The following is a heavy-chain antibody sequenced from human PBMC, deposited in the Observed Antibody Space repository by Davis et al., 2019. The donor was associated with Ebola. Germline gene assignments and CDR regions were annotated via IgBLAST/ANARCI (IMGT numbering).Heavy chain of an antibody. V-gene: IGHV3-64*01. CDR2: ISSNGGST. CDR3: ARDRVWFGELGYYYGMDV. Sequence: GESLKISCAASGFTFSSHAMHWVRQAPGKGLEYVSAISSNGGSTYYANFVKGRFTISRDNSKNTLYLQMGSLRAEDMAVYYCARDRVWFGELGYYYGMDVWGQGTTVTVSS. J-gene: IGHJ6*02. CDR1: GFTFSSHA. D-gene: IGHD3-10*01.